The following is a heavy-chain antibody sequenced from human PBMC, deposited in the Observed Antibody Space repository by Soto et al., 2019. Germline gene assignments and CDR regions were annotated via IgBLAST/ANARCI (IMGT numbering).Heavy chain of an antibody. J-gene: IGHJ4*02. V-gene: IGHV3-33*01. CDR1: GFTFSDYG. CDR2: IWFDGSNK. CDR3: ARDPSHGSGSYLDY. D-gene: IGHD3-10*01. Sequence: VGSLRLSCAASGFTFSDYGMHWVRQAPGKGLEWVAVIWFDGSNKYYAGSVKGRFTVSRDNSKNTVYLQMNGLRAEDTGVFYCARDPSHGSGSYLDYWGQGTLVTVSS.